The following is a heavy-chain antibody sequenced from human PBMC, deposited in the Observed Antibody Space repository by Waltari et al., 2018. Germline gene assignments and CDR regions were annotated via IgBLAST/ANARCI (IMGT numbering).Heavy chain of an antibody. V-gene: IGHV4-59*11. J-gene: IGHJ4*02. CDR2: IYYSGST. Sequence: QVQLQESGPGLVKPSETLSLTCTVSGGSISSHYWSWIRQPPGKGLEWIGYIYYSGSTNYNPSLKSRVTISVDTSKNQFSLKLSSVTAADTAVYYCARAPMVQGVLDFDYWGQGTLVTVSS. CDR1: GGSISSHY. D-gene: IGHD3-10*01. CDR3: ARAPMVQGVLDFDY.